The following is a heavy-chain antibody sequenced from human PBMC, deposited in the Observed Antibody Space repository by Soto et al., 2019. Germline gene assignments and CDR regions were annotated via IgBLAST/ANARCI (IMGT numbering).Heavy chain of an antibody. J-gene: IGHJ4*02. Sequence: PSETLSLTCTVSDDSISSYFWSWIRQPPGKGLEWIGYIYHSGTTNYNPSLKSRVSMSVDTSKRQVSLRLTSVTAADTATYYCARHYSSSSPFDYWGQGTPVTVSS. D-gene: IGHD6-6*01. CDR1: DDSISSYF. CDR3: ARHYSSSSPFDY. V-gene: IGHV4-59*01. CDR2: IYHSGTT.